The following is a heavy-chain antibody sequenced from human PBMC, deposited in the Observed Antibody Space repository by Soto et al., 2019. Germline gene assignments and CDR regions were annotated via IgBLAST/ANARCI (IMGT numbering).Heavy chain of an antibody. CDR1: GFTFSGSA. J-gene: IGHJ4*02. D-gene: IGHD2-2*01. CDR2: IRSKANSYAT. CDR3: TRLGGVVPAATSDY. V-gene: IGHV3-73*01. Sequence: GGSLRLSCAASGFTFSGSAMHWVRQASGKGLEWVGRIRSKANSYATAYAASVKGRFTISRDDSKNTAYLQMNSLKTEDTAVYYCTRLGGVVPAATSDYWGQGTLVTVYS.